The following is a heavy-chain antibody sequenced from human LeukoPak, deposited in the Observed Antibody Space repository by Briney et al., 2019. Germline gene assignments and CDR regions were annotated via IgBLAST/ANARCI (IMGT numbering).Heavy chain of an antibody. CDR2: IRYDGSNE. CDR3: AKDDRATWYFDY. Sequence: GGSLRLSCAASGFTFSNYGMHWVRQAPGKGLEWVAFIRYDGSNEYYADSVKGRFTISRDNSKNTLYLQMNSLRAEDTAVFYCAKDDRATWYFDYWGQGTLATVSS. V-gene: IGHV3-30*02. CDR1: GFTFSNYG. D-gene: IGHD3-10*01. J-gene: IGHJ4*02.